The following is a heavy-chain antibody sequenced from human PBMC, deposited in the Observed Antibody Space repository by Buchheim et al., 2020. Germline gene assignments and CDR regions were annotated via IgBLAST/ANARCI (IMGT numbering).Heavy chain of an antibody. CDR3: VRDPSQASFWYFDF. D-gene: IGHD3-3*01. Sequence: EVQVLESGGGMVQPGGSLRLSCAASGFPFNNFAFSWVRQAPGKGLEWVSAISGGGGSTYYAESVRGRFTISGDNFKNTVYLQMNSLRAEDTAMYFCVRDPSQASFWYFDFWGQGTL. CDR1: GFPFNNFA. J-gene: IGHJ4*02. CDR2: ISGGGGST. V-gene: IGHV3-23*01.